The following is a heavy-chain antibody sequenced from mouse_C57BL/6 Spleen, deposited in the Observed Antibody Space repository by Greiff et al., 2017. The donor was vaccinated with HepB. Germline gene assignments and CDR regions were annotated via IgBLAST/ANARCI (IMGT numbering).Heavy chain of an antibody. V-gene: IGHV1-64*01. Sequence: QVQLQQPGAELVKPGASVKLSCKASGYTFTSYWMHWVKQRPGQGLEWIGMIHPNSGSTNYNEKFKSKATLTVDKSSSTAYMQLSSLTSEDSAVYYCARSPPDSSCYPWFAYWGQGTLVTVSA. D-gene: IGHD3-2*02. CDR3: ARSPPDSSCYPWFAY. CDR2: IHPNSGST. CDR1: GYTFTSYW. J-gene: IGHJ3*01.